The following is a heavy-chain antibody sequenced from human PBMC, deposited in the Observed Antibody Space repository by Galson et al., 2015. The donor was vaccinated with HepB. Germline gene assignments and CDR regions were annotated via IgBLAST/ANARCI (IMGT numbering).Heavy chain of an antibody. Sequence: PALVKPTQTLTLTCTFSGFSLSTRGVGVAWIRQPPGKALEWLALVYWDDDKRYSPSLKSRLTITKDTSKNQVVLTMTNMDPVDTATYYCAHRLYNLNSFRSKLVVYFDYWGQGMLVSVSS. V-gene: IGHV2-5*02. CDR2: VYWDDDK. CDR1: GFSLSTRGVG. CDR3: AHRLYNLNSFRSKLVVYFDY. J-gene: IGHJ4*02. D-gene: IGHD1-7*01.